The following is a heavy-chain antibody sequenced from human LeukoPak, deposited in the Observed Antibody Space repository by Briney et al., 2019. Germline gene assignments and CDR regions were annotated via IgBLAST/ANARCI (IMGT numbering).Heavy chain of an antibody. V-gene: IGHV1-46*01. CDR3: TRICTINGVVTSLSDGWLDP. Sequence: ASVKVSCKASGYTFTSYYMQWVRQAPGQGLEWMGIINPSGGSSSYAQKFQGRVTMTRDTYTSTVYMELSSLRSEDPAAYYYTRICTINGVVTSLSDGWLDPWRQGTVVTVSS. J-gene: IGHJ5*02. CDR1: GYTFTSYY. CDR2: INPSGGSS. D-gene: IGHD3-3*01.